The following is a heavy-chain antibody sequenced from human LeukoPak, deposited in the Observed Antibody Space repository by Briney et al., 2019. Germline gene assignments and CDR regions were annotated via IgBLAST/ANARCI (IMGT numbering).Heavy chain of an antibody. V-gene: IGHV3-7*03. J-gene: IGHJ4*02. CDR3: ARVRLAGVDY. CDR1: GFIFSTYS. CDR2: IKQDGSEK. D-gene: IGHD3-10*01. Sequence: GGSLRLSCVASGFIFSTYSMNWVRQAPGKGLEWVANIKQDGSEKYYVDSVKGRFTISRDNAKNSLYLQMNSLRAEDTAVYYCARVRLAGVDYWGQGTLVTVSS.